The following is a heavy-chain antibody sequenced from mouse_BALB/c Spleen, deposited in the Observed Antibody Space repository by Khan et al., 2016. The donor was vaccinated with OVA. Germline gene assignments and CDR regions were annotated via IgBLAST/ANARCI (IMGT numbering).Heavy chain of an antibody. CDR2: INYSGNT. CDR3: ARKDYYDYDPFPY. Sequence: EVMLQESGPGLVKPSQSLSLTCTVTGYSITSEYAWNWIRQFPGNKLEWMGYINYSGNTRFNPSLKGRTSITRDTSKNQFFLQLNSVTTEDTATYYCARKDYYDYDPFPYWGQGTLVTVSA. V-gene: IGHV3-2*02. CDR1: GYSITSEYA. D-gene: IGHD2-4*01. J-gene: IGHJ3*01.